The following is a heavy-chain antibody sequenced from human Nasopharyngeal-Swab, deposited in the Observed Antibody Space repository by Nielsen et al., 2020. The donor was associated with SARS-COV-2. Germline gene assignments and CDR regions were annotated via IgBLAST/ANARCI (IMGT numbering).Heavy chain of an antibody. CDR2: IWYDGSNK. Sequence: GGSLRLSCAASGFTFSSYGMHWVRQAPGKGLEWVAVIWYDGSNKYYADSVKGRFTISRDNSKNTLYLQTNSLRAEDTAVYYCARDPDQYYDFWSGPLDVWGQGTTVTVSS. J-gene: IGHJ6*02. CDR1: GFTFSSYG. D-gene: IGHD3-3*01. CDR3: ARDPDQYYDFWSGPLDV. V-gene: IGHV3-33*01.